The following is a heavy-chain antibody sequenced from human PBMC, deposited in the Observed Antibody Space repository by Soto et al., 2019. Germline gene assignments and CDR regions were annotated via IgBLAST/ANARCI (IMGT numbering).Heavy chain of an antibody. CDR3: AHRLDSGFDY. CDR1: GFSLSTSGVG. Sequence: QITLKESGPTLVKPTQTLTLTCTFSGFSLSTSGVGVGWIRQPPGKALEWLALIYWDDDKRYSASLKSRLTINKDTSKSQVVLTMTNMGPVATATYYCAHRLDSGFDYWGLGTLVTVSS. V-gene: IGHV2-5*02. CDR2: IYWDDDK. D-gene: IGHD7-27*01. J-gene: IGHJ4*02.